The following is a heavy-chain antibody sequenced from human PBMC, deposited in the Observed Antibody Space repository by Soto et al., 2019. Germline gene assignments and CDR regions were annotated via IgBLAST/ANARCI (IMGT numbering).Heavy chain of an antibody. CDR3: ARDSYTRY. V-gene: IGHV3-66*01. CDR1: GFIVSSNY. D-gene: IGHD4-4*01. J-gene: IGHJ4*02. CDR2: IYNDGST. Sequence: GGSLRLSCAASGFIVSSNYMSWVRQAPGKGLEWVSFIYNDGSTYYADSVKGRFTISRDNSKNTVYLQILSLRAEDTAVYYCARDSYTRYWGQGTLVTVSS.